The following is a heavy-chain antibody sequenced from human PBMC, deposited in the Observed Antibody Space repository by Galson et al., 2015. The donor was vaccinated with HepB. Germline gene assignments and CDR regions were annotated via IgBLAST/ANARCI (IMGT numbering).Heavy chain of an antibody. J-gene: IGHJ4*02. CDR3: TRLGYCGGGSCYQRGYFDS. V-gene: IGHV5-51*01. D-gene: IGHD2-15*01. Sequence: QSGAEVKKPGESLKISCKGSGYSFTDYWIGWVRQMPGKSLEWMGIIYPGDSDTRYSPSFQGQVTISADESISPAYLQWSGLKASDTAMYYCTRLGYCGGGSCYQRGYFDSWGQGTLVIVSS. CDR1: GYSFTDYW. CDR2: IYPGDSDT.